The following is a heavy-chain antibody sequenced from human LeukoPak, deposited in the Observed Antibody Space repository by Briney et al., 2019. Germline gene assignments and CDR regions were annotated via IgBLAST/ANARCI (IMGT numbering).Heavy chain of an antibody. D-gene: IGHD5-12*01. J-gene: IGHJ4*01. CDR3: ARDFNSGYGPFDS. V-gene: IGHV4-31*02. Sequence: SETLSLTCTVSGGSISNGDYYWSWIRQHPGKGLEWIGYIYYSGSTYYNPSLETRVSLSVDTSKSQFSLKVSSVTAADTAVYYCARDFNSGYGPFDSWGQEPWSPSPQ. CDR1: GGSISNGDYY. CDR2: IYYSGST.